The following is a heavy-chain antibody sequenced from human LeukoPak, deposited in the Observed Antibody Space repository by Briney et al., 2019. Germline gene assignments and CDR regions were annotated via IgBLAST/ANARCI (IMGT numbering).Heavy chain of an antibody. J-gene: IGHJ5*02. CDR2: ISSSGSTI. D-gene: IGHD2-8*01. CDR3: ARGRVLMVYVGDNWFDP. Sequence: GGSLRLSCAASGFTFSSYEMNWVRQAPGKGLEWVSYISSSGSTIYYADSVKGRFTISRDNAKNSLYLQMNSLRAEDTAVYYCARGRVLMVYVGDNWFDPWGQGTLVTVSS. V-gene: IGHV3-48*03. CDR1: GFTFSSYE.